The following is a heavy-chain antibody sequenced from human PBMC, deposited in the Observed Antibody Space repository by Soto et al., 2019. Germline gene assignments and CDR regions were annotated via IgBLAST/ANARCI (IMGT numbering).Heavy chain of an antibody. V-gene: IGHV1-3*01. J-gene: IGHJ6*02. D-gene: IGHD3-10*01. Sequence: QKFQGRVTITRDTSASTAYMELSSLRSEDTAVYYCAREDYYGSGTEISYGMDVWGQGTTVTVSS. CDR3: AREDYYGSGTEISYGMDV.